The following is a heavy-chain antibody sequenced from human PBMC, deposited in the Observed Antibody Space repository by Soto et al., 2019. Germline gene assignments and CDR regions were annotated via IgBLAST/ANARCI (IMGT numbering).Heavy chain of an antibody. J-gene: IGHJ5*02. CDR3: TRRTGTTYAP. V-gene: IGHV3-21*06. CDR2: ITSSGFDI. Sequence: PGRGLEWVSSITSSGFDIYYADSVKGRFSISRDNAKNSLYLQMNSLRADDTAVYFCTRRTGTTYAPWGQGTLVTVSS. D-gene: IGHD1-1*01.